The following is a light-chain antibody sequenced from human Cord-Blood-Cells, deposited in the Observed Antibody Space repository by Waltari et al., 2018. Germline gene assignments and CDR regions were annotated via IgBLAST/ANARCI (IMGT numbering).Light chain of an antibody. V-gene: IGLV2-14*01. CDR2: DVS. Sequence: QSALTQPASVSGSPGQSITIPCTGTSSDVGGYNYVSWYQQHPGKAPKLMIYDVSNRPSGVSNRFSGSKSGNTASLTISRLQAEDEADYYCSSYTSSSTRKVFGTGTKVTVL. CDR3: SSYTSSSTRKV. CDR1: SSDVGGYNY. J-gene: IGLJ1*01.